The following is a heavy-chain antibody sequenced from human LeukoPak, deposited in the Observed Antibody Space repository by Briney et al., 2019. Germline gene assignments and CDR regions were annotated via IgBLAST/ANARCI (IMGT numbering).Heavy chain of an antibody. J-gene: IGHJ4*02. CDR3: ARDWVGATHSV. D-gene: IGHD1-26*01. CDR1: GFTFSSYS. Sequence: GSLSLSCAASGFTFSSYSMNWVRQAPGKGLEWVSSISFGSSYVYYADSVKGRFTTSRDNAKNSLYLQMNSLRAEDTAVYYCARDWVGATHSVWGQGTLVTVSS. V-gene: IGHV3-21*01. CDR2: ISFGSSYV.